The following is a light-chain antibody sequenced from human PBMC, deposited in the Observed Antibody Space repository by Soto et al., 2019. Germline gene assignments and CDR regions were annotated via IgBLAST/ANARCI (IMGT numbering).Light chain of an antibody. CDR3: SSYTSSSTLV. Sequence: QSALTQPASVSVSPGQSITISCTGTSSDVGGYNYVSWYQQHPGKAPKLMIYEVSNRPSGVSNRFSGSKSGNTASLTIPGLQAEDEADYYCSSYTSSSTLVFGTGTKVTVL. CDR1: SSDVGGYNY. J-gene: IGLJ1*01. CDR2: EVS. V-gene: IGLV2-14*01.